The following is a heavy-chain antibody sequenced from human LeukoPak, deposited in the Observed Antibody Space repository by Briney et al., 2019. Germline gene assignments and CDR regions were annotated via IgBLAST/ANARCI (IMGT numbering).Heavy chain of an antibody. D-gene: IGHD4/OR15-4a*01. CDR1: GFTFRNYW. V-gene: IGHV3-7*03. CDR2: IKHDGGKK. CDR3: ARGALTYYYDS. Sequence: PGGSLRLSCAASGFTFRNYWMGWARQAPGKGLEWVASIKHDGGKKYVVASVKGRFPISRNNAKTSLFLQMNSLRAEDTALYYCARGALTYYYDSWGQGTLVTVSS. J-gene: IGHJ4*02.